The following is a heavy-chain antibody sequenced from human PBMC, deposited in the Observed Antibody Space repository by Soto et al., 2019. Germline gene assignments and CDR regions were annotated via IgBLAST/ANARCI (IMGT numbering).Heavy chain of an antibody. J-gene: IGHJ3*02. CDR3: ARFEYRSTDPLGYAFDI. V-gene: IGHV1-18*01. Sequence: QVQLVQSGAEVKKPGASVKVSCKASGYIFRSHGVSWMRQAPGPGLEWMGWISPYNGNTNYAQNLQGRVTMTTDTATSTAYMELRSLRSDDTAVYYCARFEYRSTDPLGYAFDIWGQGTMVTVSS. D-gene: IGHD6-6*01. CDR2: ISPYNGNT. CDR1: GYIFRSHG.